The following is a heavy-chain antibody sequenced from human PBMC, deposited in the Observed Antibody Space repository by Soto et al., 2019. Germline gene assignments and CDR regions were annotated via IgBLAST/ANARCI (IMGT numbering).Heavy chain of an antibody. V-gene: IGHV4-39*01. J-gene: IGHJ4*02. CDR1: GGSISSSSYY. Sequence: SETLSLTCTVSGGSISSSSYYWGWIRQPPGKGLEWIGSIYYSGSTYYNPSLKSRVTISVDTSKNQFSLKLSSVTAADTAVYYCASSYDSSGYPLFYFDYWGQGTLVTVSS. D-gene: IGHD3-22*01. CDR3: ASSYDSSGYPLFYFDY. CDR2: IYYSGST.